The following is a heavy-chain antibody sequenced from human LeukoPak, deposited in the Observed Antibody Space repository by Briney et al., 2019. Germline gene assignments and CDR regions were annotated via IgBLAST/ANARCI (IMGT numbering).Heavy chain of an antibody. CDR2: IIPIFGTA. D-gene: IGHD2-8*01. V-gene: IGHV1-69*13. CDR3: ARDVGYCTNGVCYTADYYYGMDV. Sequence: ASVKVSCKASGGTFSSYAISWVRQAPGQGLEWMGGIIPIFGTANYAQKFQGRVTITADESTSTAYMELSSLRSEDTAVYYCARDVGYCTNGVCYTADYYYGMDVWGQGTTVTVSS. J-gene: IGHJ6*02. CDR1: GGTFSSYA.